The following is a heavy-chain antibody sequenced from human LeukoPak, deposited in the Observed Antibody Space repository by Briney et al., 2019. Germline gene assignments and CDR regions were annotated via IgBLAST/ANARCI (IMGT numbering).Heavy chain of an antibody. CDR2: IYYSGST. D-gene: IGHD3-22*01. CDR1: GGSISSGDYY. Sequence: PSETLSLTCTVSGGSISSGDYYWSWIRQPPGKGLEWIGYIYYSGSTYYNPSLKSRVTISVDTSKNQFSLKLSSVTAADTAVYYCARDPDTMTYAYWGQGTLVTVSS. V-gene: IGHV4-30-4*08. J-gene: IGHJ4*02. CDR3: ARDPDTMTYAY.